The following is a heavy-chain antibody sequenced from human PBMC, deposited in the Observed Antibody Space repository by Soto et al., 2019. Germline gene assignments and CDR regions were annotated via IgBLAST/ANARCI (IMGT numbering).Heavy chain of an antibody. Sequence: GGSLRLSCAVSGFTVSRHYMSWVRQAPGKGLEWVSVIYSGGSTYYADSVKGRFTISRDNSKNTLYLQMNSLRAEDTAVYYCAQHDWFESWGPGTLVTVSS. V-gene: IGHV3-66*04. J-gene: IGHJ5*01. CDR1: GFTVSRHY. CDR2: IYSGGST. CDR3: AQHDWFES.